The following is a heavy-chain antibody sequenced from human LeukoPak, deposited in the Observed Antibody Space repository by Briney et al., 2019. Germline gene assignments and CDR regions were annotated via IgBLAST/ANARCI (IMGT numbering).Heavy chain of an antibody. D-gene: IGHD4-17*01. J-gene: IGHJ1*01. V-gene: IGHV1-2*02. CDR2: INPNSSGT. CDR1: GYTFSGHY. Sequence: ASVKVSCKASGYTFSGHYMHWVRQAPGQGLEWMGWINPNSSGTNYAQKFQGRVTMTRDTSISTAYMELSRLRSDDTAVYYCAITVPILVFQHWGQGTLVTVSS. CDR3: AITVPILVFQH.